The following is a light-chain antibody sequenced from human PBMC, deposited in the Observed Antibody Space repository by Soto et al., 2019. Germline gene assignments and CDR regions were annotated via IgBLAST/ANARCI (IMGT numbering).Light chain of an antibody. CDR2: DAS. J-gene: IGKJ2*01. V-gene: IGKV3D-15*01. CDR3: QQYSNWPPLYT. CDR1: QSVSSY. Sequence: EIVMTQSPATLSVSPGERATLSCRASQSVSSYLAWYQQKPGLPPRLLIYDASTRATGIPDRFSGSGSGTGFTLTISSMPSADFAVDYCQQYSNWPPLYTFGRGTKLEIK.